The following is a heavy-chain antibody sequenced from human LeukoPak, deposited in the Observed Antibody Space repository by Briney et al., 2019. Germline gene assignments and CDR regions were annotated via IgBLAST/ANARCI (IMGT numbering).Heavy chain of an antibody. D-gene: IGHD2-15*01. CDR1: GGSISSYY. CDR2: IYTSGST. CDR3: AREVVVVAATPHWYFDP. Sequence: SETLSLTCTVSGGSISSYYWSWIRQPAGKGLEWIGRIYTSGSTNYNPSLKSRVTMSVDTSKNQFSLKLSSVTAADTAVYYCAREVVVVAATPHWYFDPWGRGTLVTVSS. J-gene: IGHJ2*01. V-gene: IGHV4-4*07.